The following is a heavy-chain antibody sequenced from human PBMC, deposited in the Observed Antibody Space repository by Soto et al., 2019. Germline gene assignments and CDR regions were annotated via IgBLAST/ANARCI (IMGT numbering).Heavy chain of an antibody. Sequence: KPGGSLRLSCAASGFTFSSYGMHWVRQPPGKGLEWIGEVFHTGDTYFNPSLRSRVAMSVDKSTNEFSLKVTSVTAADTAIYYCARKAWVRFDYWGQGAMVTVYS. V-gene: IGHV4-4*02. D-gene: IGHD7-27*01. CDR3: ARKAWVRFDY. CDR2: VFHTGDT. CDR1: GFTFSSYG. J-gene: IGHJ4*02.